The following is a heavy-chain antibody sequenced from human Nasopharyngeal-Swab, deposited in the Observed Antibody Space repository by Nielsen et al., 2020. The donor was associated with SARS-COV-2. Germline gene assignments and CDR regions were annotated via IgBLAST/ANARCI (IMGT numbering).Heavy chain of an antibody. J-gene: IGHJ3*02. CDR1: GYSFTRNR. Sequence: GGSLRLSCTGSGYSFTRNRSGWVRQMPGTGLEWMGIIYPGDPDARYSPSFLGQVTISADKSIHTAYLQWSSLKASDTAMYYCARQQIIGTTAPLGPFDIWGQGTMVTVSS. V-gene: IGHV5-51*01. CDR2: IYPGDPDA. CDR3: ARQQIIGTTAPLGPFDI. D-gene: IGHD1-1*01.